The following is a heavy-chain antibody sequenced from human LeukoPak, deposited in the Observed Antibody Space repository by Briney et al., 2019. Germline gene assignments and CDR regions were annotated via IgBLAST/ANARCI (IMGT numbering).Heavy chain of an antibody. CDR2: IYHSGST. J-gene: IGHJ6*03. V-gene: IGHV4-30-2*01. D-gene: IGHD6-13*01. CDR3: AKIAAAGRDYYYYMDV. Sequence: SQTLSLTCTVSGGSISSGGYYWSWIRQPPGKGLEWIGYIYHSGSTYYNPSLKSRVTISVDRSKNQFSLKLSSVTAADTAVYYCAKIAAAGRDYYYYMDVWGKGTTVTVSS. CDR1: GGSISSGGYY.